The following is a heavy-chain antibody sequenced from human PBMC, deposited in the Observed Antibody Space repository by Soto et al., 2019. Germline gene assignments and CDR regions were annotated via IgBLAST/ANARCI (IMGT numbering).Heavy chain of an antibody. J-gene: IGHJ4*02. CDR1: GYTFTSYY. CDR3: ARPPYPGCINAVCYPLDY. Sequence: QVQLVQSGAEVKKPGASVKISCKASGYTFTSYYMHWVRQAPGQGLEWMGIINPSGGSTNYVQKLQARVAMTRDTSTSTVYMELNSLRSEDTAVYYCARPPYPGCINAVCYPLDYWGQGTLVTVSS. V-gene: IGHV1-46*01. D-gene: IGHD2-8*01. CDR2: INPSGGST.